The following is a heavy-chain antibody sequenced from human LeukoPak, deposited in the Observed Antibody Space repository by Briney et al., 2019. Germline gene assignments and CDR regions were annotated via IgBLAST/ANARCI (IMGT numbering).Heavy chain of an antibody. Sequence: GASVKVSCKASGGTFNSFVISWVRLAPGQGLEWMGGIIPLFGTANYAQKFQDRATITADESTSTAYMELSSLRSEDTAFYYCARLGGDSSDYPFDHWGQGTLVTVSS. V-gene: IGHV1-69*13. CDR3: ARLGGDSSDYPFDH. J-gene: IGHJ4*02. CDR2: IIPLFGTA. D-gene: IGHD3-22*01. CDR1: GGTFNSFV.